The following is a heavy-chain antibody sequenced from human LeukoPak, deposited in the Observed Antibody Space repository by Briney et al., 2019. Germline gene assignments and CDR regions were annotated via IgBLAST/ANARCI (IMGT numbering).Heavy chain of an antibody. CDR2: IYYSGST. V-gene: IGHV4-34*01. J-gene: IGHJ4*02. D-gene: IGHD2-2*01. CDR3: ARHCSSTSCYYYFDY. CDR1: GGSFSGYY. Sequence: SETLSLTCAVYGGSFSGYYWSWIRQPPGKGLEWIGSIYYSGSTYYNPSLKSRVTISVDTSKNQFSLKLSSVTAADTAVYYCARHCSSTSCYYYFDYWGQGTLVTVSS.